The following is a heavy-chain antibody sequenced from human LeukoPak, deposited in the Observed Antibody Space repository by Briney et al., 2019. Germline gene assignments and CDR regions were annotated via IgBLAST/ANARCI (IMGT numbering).Heavy chain of an antibody. CDR3: ARRVRWVTGETSGYYFDY. CDR2: ISIIITTI. D-gene: IGHD2-21*02. J-gene: IGHJ4*02. Sequence: GGSLRLSCAASGFTFSSYSMNWVRQAPGKGVEWVSYISIIITTIYYSDSLNAPFAISRHNAKNSQYLQMNSLRDEDTAVYYCARRVRWVTGETSGYYFDYWGQGTLVTVSS. V-gene: IGHV3-48*02. CDR1: GFTFSSYS.